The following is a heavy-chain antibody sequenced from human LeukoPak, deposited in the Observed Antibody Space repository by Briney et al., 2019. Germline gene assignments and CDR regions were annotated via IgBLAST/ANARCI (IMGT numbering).Heavy chain of an antibody. J-gene: IGHJ4*02. V-gene: IGHV3-48*01. CDR2: ISGSSGNI. Sequence: LPGGSLRLSCAASGFTFSRLSMIWVPQAPGKGLEWVSYISGSSGNIQYADSVKGRFTSSRDNAKNSLYLQMNSRRAEDTAVYYCARDTACCFDYWGQGTLVTVSS. D-gene: IGHD2-21*02. CDR1: GFTFSRLS. CDR3: ARDTACCFDY.